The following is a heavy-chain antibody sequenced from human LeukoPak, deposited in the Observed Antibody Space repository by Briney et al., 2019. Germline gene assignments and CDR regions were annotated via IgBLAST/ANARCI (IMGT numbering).Heavy chain of an antibody. CDR2: IYYTGST. CDR1: GGSISSYY. J-gene: IGHJ4*02. Sequence: SETLSLTCTVSGGSISSYYWSWIRQPPGKGLEWLGYIYYTGSTNYNPSFKSRVTISLDTTKTQFSLKLTSVTAADTAVYYCARVLLRYSFDYWGQGTLVTVSS. V-gene: IGHV4-59*01. CDR3: ARVLLRYSFDY.